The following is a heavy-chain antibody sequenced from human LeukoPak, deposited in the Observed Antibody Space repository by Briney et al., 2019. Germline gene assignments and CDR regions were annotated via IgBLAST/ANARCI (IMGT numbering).Heavy chain of an antibody. J-gene: IGHJ4*02. V-gene: IGHV4-59*01. CDR3: AREGTSTDYSQLYYS. Sequence: SETLSLTCTVSGGSISNYYWSWIRQPPGKGLEWIGYISYSGGTNYHPSLKSRVTMSVDTPKNQFSLKLSSVTAADTAVYYCAREGTSTDYSQLYYSWGQGILVTVSS. D-gene: IGHD3-22*01. CDR2: ISYSGGT. CDR1: GGSISNYY.